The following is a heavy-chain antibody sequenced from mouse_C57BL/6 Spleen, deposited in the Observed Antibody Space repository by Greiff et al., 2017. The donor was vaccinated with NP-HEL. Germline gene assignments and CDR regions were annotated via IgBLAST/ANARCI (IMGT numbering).Heavy chain of an antibody. D-gene: IGHD1-1*01. Sequence: EVQLVESGGDLVKPGGSLKLSCAASGFTFSSYGMSWVRQTPDKRLEWVATISSGGSYTSYPDSVKGRFPISRDNAKNTLYLQMSSLKSEDTALYYCARRGYYGSGYVDVWGTGTTVTVSS. V-gene: IGHV5-6*01. J-gene: IGHJ1*03. CDR1: GFTFSSYG. CDR2: ISSGGSYT. CDR3: ARRGYYGSGYVDV.